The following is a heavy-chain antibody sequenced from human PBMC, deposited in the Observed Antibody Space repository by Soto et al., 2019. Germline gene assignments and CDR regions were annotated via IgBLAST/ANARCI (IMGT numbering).Heavy chain of an antibody. J-gene: IGHJ3*02. CDR3: ARTEVLDI. CDR1: GFTFSSYA. V-gene: IGHV3-64*01. CDR2: ISSNGGST. Sequence: EVQLVEAGGGLVQPGGSLRLSCVASGFTFSSYAMHWVRQAPGQGLEYVSAISSNGGSTYYANSVKGRFTIYRDNSKNTLYLHMGSLRTEDMAVYYCARTEVLDIWGQGKMVTVSS.